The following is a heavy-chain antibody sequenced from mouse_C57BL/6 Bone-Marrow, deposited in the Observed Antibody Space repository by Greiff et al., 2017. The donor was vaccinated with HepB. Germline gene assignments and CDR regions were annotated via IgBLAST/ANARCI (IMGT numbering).Heavy chain of an antibody. D-gene: IGHD1-1*01. CDR2: ISGGGGNT. J-gene: IGHJ3*01. CDR1: GFTFSSYT. CDR3: ARNYYGSSWAY. V-gene: IGHV5-9*01. Sequence: EVQRVESGGGLVKPGGSLKLSCAASGFTFSSYTMSWVRQTPEKRLEWVATISGGGGNTYYPDSVKGRFTISRDNAKNTLYLQMSSLRSEDTALYYCARNYYGSSWAYWGQGTLVTGSA.